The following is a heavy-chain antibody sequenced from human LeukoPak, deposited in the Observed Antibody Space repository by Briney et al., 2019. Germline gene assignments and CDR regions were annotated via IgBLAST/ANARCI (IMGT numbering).Heavy chain of an antibody. J-gene: IGHJ4*02. D-gene: IGHD3-3*01. CDR3: ASYDFWSGYFGY. V-gene: IGHV4-39*01. CDR1: GGSISSSSYY. CDR2: IYYSGST. Sequence: PSETLSLTCTVSGGSISSSSYYWGWIRQPPGKGLEWIGSIYYSGSTYYNPSLKSRVTISVDTSKNQFSLKLSFVTAADTVVYYCASYDFWSGYFGYWGQGTLVTVSS.